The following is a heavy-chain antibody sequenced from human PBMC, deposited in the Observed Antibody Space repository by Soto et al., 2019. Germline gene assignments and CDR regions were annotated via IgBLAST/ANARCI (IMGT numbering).Heavy chain of an antibody. CDR3: ARQYYDFWSGSLNWFDP. D-gene: IGHD3-3*01. V-gene: IGHV4-31*03. CDR2: IYYSGST. Sequence: QVQLQESGPGLVKPSQTLSLTCTVSGGSISSGGYYWSWIRQHPGKGLEWIGYIYYSGSTYYNPSLKSRVTISVDTSKNQFYLKRSSVTAADTAVYYCARQYYDFWSGSLNWFDPWGQGTLVTVSS. CDR1: GGSISSGGYY. J-gene: IGHJ5*02.